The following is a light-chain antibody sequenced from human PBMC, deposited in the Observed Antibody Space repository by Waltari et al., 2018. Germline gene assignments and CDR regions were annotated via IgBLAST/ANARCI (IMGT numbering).Light chain of an antibody. J-gene: IGKJ1*01. CDR3: QQYNNWPPGA. V-gene: IGKV3-15*01. CDR2: DAS. CDR1: QRDSTS. Sequence: RASQRDSTSWTWYLQDPVWAPTILLLDASTRATGIPARVSGSGSGKEFVLTSGSLQSEDFAVHYCQQYNNWPPGAFGQGTKVEI.